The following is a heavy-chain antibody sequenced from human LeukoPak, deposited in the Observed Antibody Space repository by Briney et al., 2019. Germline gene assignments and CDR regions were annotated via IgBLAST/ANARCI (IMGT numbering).Heavy chain of an antibody. V-gene: IGHV4-59*01. D-gene: IGHD3-22*01. Sequence: SETLSLTCTVSGGSISSYYWSWIRQPPGKGLKWIGYIYYSGSTNYNPSLKSRVTISVDTSKNQFSLKLSSVTAADTAVYYCARQDSSGYYFYFDYWGQGTLVTVSS. CDR2: IYYSGST. CDR3: ARQDSSGYYFYFDY. CDR1: GGSISSYY. J-gene: IGHJ4*02.